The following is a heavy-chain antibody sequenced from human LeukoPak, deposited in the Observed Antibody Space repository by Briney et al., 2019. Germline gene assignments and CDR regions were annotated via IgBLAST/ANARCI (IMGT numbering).Heavy chain of an antibody. Sequence: SETLSLTCTVSGGSISSGSYYWSWIRQPAGKGLEWIGRIYTSGSTNYNPSLKSRVIISVDTSKNQFSLKLSSVTAADTAVYYCARAPTDYGDYFDYWGQGTLVTVSS. CDR2: IYTSGST. D-gene: IGHD4-17*01. CDR3: ARAPTDYGDYFDY. CDR1: GGSISSGSYY. J-gene: IGHJ4*02. V-gene: IGHV4-61*02.